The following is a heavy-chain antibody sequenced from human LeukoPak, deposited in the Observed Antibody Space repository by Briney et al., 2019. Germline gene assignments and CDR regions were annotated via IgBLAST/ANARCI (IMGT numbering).Heavy chain of an antibody. Sequence: GGSLRLSCVDSGFTFSSHWMSWVRQAPGKGLEWVSGISWNSGIIGYADSVKGRFTTSRDNAKNSLYLQMNSLRPEDTALYYCTKDSVAMVTTSDYWGQGTLVTVSS. CDR2: ISWNSGII. D-gene: IGHD5-18*01. V-gene: IGHV3-9*01. J-gene: IGHJ4*02. CDR1: GFTFSSHW. CDR3: TKDSVAMVTTSDY.